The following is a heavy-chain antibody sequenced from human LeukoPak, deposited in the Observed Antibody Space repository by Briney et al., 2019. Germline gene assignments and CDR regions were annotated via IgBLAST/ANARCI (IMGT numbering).Heavy chain of an antibody. CDR2: IYYSGGT. V-gene: IGHV4-59*01. Sequence: PSETLSLTCTVSGGSISSYYWSWIRQPPGKGLEWIGYIYYSGGTNYNPSLKSRVTISVDTSKNQFSLKLSSVTAADTAVYYCAREGSSGYSYYFDYWGQGTLVTVSS. CDR1: GGSISSYY. D-gene: IGHD3-22*01. CDR3: AREGSSGYSYYFDY. J-gene: IGHJ4*02.